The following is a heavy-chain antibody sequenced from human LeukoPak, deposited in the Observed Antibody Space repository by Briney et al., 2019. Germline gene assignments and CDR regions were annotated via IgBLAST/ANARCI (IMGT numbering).Heavy chain of an antibody. CDR1: GYTFTGYY. J-gene: IGHJ4*02. Sequence: ASVKVSCKASGYTFTGYYMHWVRQAPGQGLEWMGWINPNSGGTNYAQKFQGRVTMTRDTSISTAYMELSRLRSDDTAVYYCARDWGVVMRTRIDYWGQGTLVTVSS. D-gene: IGHD3-22*01. V-gene: IGHV1-2*02. CDR3: ARDWGVVMRTRIDY. CDR2: INPNSGGT.